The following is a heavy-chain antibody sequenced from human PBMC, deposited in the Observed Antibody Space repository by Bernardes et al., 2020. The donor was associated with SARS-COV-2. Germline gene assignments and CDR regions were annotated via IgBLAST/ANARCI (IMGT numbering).Heavy chain of an antibody. J-gene: IGHJ3*01. V-gene: IGHV3-73*01. D-gene: IGHD2-8*01. CDR1: GFTFSDSA. Sequence: GGSLRLSCVGSGFTFSDSAVHWVRQAPGKGLEWVGRIRIKTYNYATSFSESMKGRVTISREDSKKTAYLQMNSLKTEDTGVYFCSTPIFGDSTNDRLDLWGQGTTVAVS. CDR2: IRIKTYNYAT. CDR3: STPIFGDSTNDRLDL.